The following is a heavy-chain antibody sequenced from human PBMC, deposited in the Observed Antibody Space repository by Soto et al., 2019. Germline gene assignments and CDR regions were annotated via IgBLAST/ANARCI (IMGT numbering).Heavy chain of an antibody. D-gene: IGHD3-22*01. Sequence: GGSLRLSCAVSGFIFSNSAFHWVRQAPGKGLEWVALISYDGNNKYYADSVKGRFTISRDNSKNTLHLQMHSLRADDTAVYYCAREVASYDRSGFFDYWGQGALVTVSS. J-gene: IGHJ4*02. CDR1: GFIFSNSA. V-gene: IGHV3-30-3*01. CDR2: ISYDGNNK. CDR3: AREVASYDRSGFFDY.